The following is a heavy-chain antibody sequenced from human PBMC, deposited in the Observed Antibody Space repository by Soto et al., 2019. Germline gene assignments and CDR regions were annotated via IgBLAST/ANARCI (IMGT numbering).Heavy chain of an antibody. CDR2: FDAEDGEI. J-gene: IGHJ5*02. V-gene: IGHV1-24*01. D-gene: IGHD3-16*01. CDR1: KFTATELS. CDR3: AAAFPGYGWFDP. Sequence: QVQLVQSGAEVKKPGASVKASCKASKFTATELSMHWVRQAPGKGLEGMGGFDAEDGEIIYAQNCQGRATMTADTSTDTAYMELSDLRSDDTAREDCAAAFPGYGWFDPWGQGTLVTVSS.